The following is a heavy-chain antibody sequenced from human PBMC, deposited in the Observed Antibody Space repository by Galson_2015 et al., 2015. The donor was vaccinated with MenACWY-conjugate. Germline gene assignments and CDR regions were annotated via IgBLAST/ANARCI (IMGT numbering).Heavy chain of an antibody. Sequence: SLRLSCAASGFVFSDYCMHWVRQVPGKGLECVSRICAGGISIMYGDSVRGRFTISRDDAENTLYLQMDGLRVDDTAVYFCVRGSIGWRGMDIWGQGTTVTVSS. J-gene: IGHJ6*02. CDR1: GFVFSDYC. CDR3: VRGSIGWRGMDI. V-gene: IGHV3-74*03. CDR2: ICAGGISI. D-gene: IGHD2-15*01.